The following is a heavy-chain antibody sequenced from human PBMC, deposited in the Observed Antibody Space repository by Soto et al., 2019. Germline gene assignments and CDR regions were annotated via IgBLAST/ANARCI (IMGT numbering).Heavy chain of an antibody. Sequence: GSLTLSSPASGFNVHRDRTSSIPQAPGKGLEWLATIRPDVSETTYVDSVKGRFSMSRDNAKNSVYLQMDSLRTEDTAVYYCARGWGYGAGNSVNHYIDYWGHGRLVTVS. J-gene: IGHJ4*01. V-gene: IGHV3-7*01. CDR3: ARGWGYGAGNSVNHYIDY. CDR2: IRPDVSET. CDR1: GFNVHRDR. D-gene: IGHD3-10*01.